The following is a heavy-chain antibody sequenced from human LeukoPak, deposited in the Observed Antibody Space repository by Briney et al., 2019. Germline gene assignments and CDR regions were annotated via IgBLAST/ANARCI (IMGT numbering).Heavy chain of an antibody. D-gene: IGHD6-19*01. CDR3: AKETRSGWLIDY. Sequence: AGGSLRLSCAASGFTFSSYAMSWVRQAPGKGREWVSAISGSGGSTYYADSVKGRFTIPRDNSKNTLYLQMNSLSAEDTAVYYCAKETRSGWLIDYWGQGTLVTVSS. J-gene: IGHJ4*02. CDR1: GFTFSSYA. CDR2: ISGSGGST. V-gene: IGHV3-23*01.